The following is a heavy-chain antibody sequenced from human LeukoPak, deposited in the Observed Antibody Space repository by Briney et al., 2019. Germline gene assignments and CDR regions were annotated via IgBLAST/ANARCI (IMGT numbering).Heavy chain of an antibody. CDR2: ISYDGSNK. D-gene: IGHD1-26*01. Sequence: GGSLRLSCAASGFTFSSYAMHWVRQAPGKGLEWVAVISYDGSNKYYADSVKGRFTISRDNSKNTLYLQMNSLRAEDTAVYYCARGALSHRVGATGGYFDYWGQGTLVTVSS. V-gene: IGHV3-30-3*01. CDR1: GFTFSSYA. J-gene: IGHJ4*02. CDR3: ARGALSHRVGATGGYFDY.